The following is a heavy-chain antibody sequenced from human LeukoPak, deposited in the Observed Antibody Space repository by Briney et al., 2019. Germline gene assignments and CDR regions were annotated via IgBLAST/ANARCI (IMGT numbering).Heavy chain of an antibody. Sequence: SETLSLTCAVYGGSFSGYYWSWIRQPPGKGLEWIGEINHSGSTNYNPSLKSRVTISVDTSKNQFSLKLSSVTAADTAVYYCARGLRHIVVVTAIRPSGGRFDPWGQGTLVTVSS. V-gene: IGHV4-34*01. CDR3: ARGLRHIVVVTAIRPSGGRFDP. J-gene: IGHJ5*02. CDR2: INHSGST. D-gene: IGHD2-21*02. CDR1: GGSFSGYY.